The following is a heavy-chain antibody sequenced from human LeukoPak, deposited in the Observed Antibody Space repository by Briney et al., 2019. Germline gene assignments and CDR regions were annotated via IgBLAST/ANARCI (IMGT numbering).Heavy chain of an antibody. V-gene: IGHV3-72*01. D-gene: IGHD3-10*01. CDR3: ARNQGWASPFGHAFDI. CDR1: GFTFSDHY. J-gene: IGHJ3*02. Sequence: PGGSLRLSCAASGFTFSDHYMDWVRQTPGKGLEWVGRTRNKANRYTTEYAASVKGRFTISRDDSKNSLYLQMNSLRAEDTAVYYCARNQGWASPFGHAFDIWGQGTMVTVSS. CDR2: TRNKANRYTT.